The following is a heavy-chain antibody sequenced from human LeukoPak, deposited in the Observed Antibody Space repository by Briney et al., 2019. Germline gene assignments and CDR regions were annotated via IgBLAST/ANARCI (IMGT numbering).Heavy chain of an antibody. CDR2: ISYTGST. D-gene: IGHD3-10*01. V-gene: IGHV4-59*01. CDR1: GGSISPYF. Sequence: SETLPLTCTVSGGSISPYFWSWIRQPPGKGLEWIGYISYTGSTNYNPSLKSRVTISVDTSKNQFSLQLTSVTAADTAVYYCARDDYRGVTNFDPWGQGTLVTVSS. J-gene: IGHJ5*02. CDR3: ARDDYRGVTNFDP.